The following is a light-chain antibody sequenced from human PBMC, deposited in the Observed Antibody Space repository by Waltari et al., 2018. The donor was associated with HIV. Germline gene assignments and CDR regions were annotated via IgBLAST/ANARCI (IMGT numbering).Light chain of an antibody. CDR3: QQYINWPPWS. CDR2: SAS. V-gene: IGKV3-15*01. Sequence: DIVMKQSPATLSVSPGEGVTLYCRASESVGSNLAWYQQQPGRAPSLLVYSASTRATGIPARFSGSGSGTEFTLTISSLQSEDFSVYYCQQYINWPPWSFGQGTKVEIK. CDR1: ESVGSN. J-gene: IGKJ1*01.